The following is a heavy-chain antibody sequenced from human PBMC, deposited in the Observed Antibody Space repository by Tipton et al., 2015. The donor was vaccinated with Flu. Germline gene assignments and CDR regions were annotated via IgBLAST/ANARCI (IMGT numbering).Heavy chain of an antibody. CDR3: ARADYYFETGGLIPTPDAFDL. Sequence: TLSLTCAVSGDSISSANWWSWVRQPPGKGLEWIGEVFRSGTTNYNPSLKSRVIISMDKSKNQFSLKMYSVTAADTAVYYCARADYYFETGGLIPTPDAFDLWGQGTMVTTSS. CDR2: VFRSGTT. D-gene: IGHD3-22*01. CDR1: GDSISSANW. J-gene: IGHJ3*01. V-gene: IGHV4-4*02.